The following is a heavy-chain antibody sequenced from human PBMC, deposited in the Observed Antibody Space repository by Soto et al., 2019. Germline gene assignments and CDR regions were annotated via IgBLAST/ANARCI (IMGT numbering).Heavy chain of an antibody. V-gene: IGHV2-5*02. CDR1: GFSLSTTGVG. Sequence: QITLKESGPTLVKPTQTLTLTCSFSGFSLSTTGVGVGWIRQSPGKALEWLAIIYWDNDKRYRPSLKSRVTITKDTSKNQVVLTVTNMDPVDTGTYYCARSLWFGELHWGQGALVTVSS. CDR2: IYWDNDK. J-gene: IGHJ4*02. CDR3: ARSLWFGELH. D-gene: IGHD3-10*01.